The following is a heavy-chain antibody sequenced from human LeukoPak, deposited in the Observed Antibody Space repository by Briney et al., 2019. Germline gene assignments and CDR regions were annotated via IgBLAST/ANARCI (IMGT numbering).Heavy chain of an antibody. V-gene: IGHV3-30*02. D-gene: IGHD3-22*01. Sequence: GGSLRLSCAASGFIFSSYGMHWVRQAPGKGLEWVAFIRYDGSKKYYADSVKGRFTISRDNSKNTLYLQMNSLRAEDTAVYYCAKDHFAHYYDSSGYYWPNDAFDIWGQGTMVTVSS. CDR1: GFIFSSYG. J-gene: IGHJ3*02. CDR2: IRYDGSKK. CDR3: AKDHFAHYYDSSGYYWPNDAFDI.